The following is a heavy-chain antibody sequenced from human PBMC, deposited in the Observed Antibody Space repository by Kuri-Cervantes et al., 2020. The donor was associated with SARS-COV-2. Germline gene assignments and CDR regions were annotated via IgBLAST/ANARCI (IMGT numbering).Heavy chain of an antibody. D-gene: IGHD3-9*01. J-gene: IGHJ6*03. CDR1: GGSFSGYY. Sequence: LSLTCAVYGGSFSGYYWSWVRQAPGKGLEWVGFIRSKAYGGTTEYAASVKGRFTISRDDSKSIAYLQMNSLKTEDTAVYYCTRLTFPYYYYMDVWGKGTTVTDSS. CDR2: IRSKAYGGTT. V-gene: IGHV3-49*04. CDR3: TRLTFPYYYYMDV.